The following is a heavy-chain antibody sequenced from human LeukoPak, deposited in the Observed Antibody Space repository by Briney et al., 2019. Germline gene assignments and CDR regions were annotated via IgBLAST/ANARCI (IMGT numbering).Heavy chain of an antibody. CDR2: ISGSGGST. CDR1: GFTFSSYA. D-gene: IGHD2-2*01. CDR3: AKEGYCSSTSCYDVLYYFGY. V-gene: IGHV3-23*01. J-gene: IGHJ4*02. Sequence: GGSLRLSCAASGFTFSSYAMSWVRQAPGKGLEWVSAISGSGGSTYYADSVKGRFTISRDNSKNTLYLQMNSLRAEDTAVYYCAKEGYCSSTSCYDVLYYFGYWGQGTLVTVSS.